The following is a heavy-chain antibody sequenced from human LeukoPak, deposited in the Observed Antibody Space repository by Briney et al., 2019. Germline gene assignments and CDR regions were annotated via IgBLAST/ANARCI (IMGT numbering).Heavy chain of an antibody. CDR2: ISGNGGST. CDR3: AREEFRESLYYYYYGMDV. Sequence: PGGSLRLSCAASGFTFPKYPMTWVRQGPGKGLEWVSGISGNGGSTYYADSVKGRFTISRDNSKNTLYLQMNSLRAEDTAVYYCAREEFRESLYYYYYGMDVWGQGTTVTVSS. CDR1: GFTFPKYP. D-gene: IGHD3-10*01. V-gene: IGHV3-23*01. J-gene: IGHJ6*02.